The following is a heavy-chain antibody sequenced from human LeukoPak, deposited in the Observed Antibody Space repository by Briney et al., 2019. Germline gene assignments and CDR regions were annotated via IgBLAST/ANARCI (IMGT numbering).Heavy chain of an antibody. V-gene: IGHV3-9*01. Sequence: GGSLRLSCAAPGFTFDDYAMHWVRQAPGKGLEWVSGISWNSGSIGYADSVKGRFTISRDNAKNSLYLQMNSLRAEDTALYYCAKDRTIFGVVTTYYFDYWGQGTLVTVSS. CDR2: ISWNSGSI. J-gene: IGHJ4*02. CDR1: GFTFDDYA. D-gene: IGHD3-3*01. CDR3: AKDRTIFGVVTTYYFDY.